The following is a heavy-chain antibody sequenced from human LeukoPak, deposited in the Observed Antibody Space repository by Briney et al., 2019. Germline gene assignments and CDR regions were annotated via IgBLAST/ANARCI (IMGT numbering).Heavy chain of an antibody. D-gene: IGHD4/OR15-4a*01. CDR3: AGGLSTIDY. CDR1: GFTLSSYA. Sequence: QPGGSLRLSCAAPGFTLSSYAMSWVRQAPGKGLEWVSAIRGSGGSTYYADSVKGRFTISRDNSKNTLYLQMNSLRAEDTAVYYCAGGLSTIDYWGQGTLVTVSS. J-gene: IGHJ4*02. CDR2: IRGSGGST. V-gene: IGHV3-23*01.